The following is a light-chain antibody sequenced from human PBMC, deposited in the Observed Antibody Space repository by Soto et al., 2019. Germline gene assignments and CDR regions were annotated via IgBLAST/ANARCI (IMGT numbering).Light chain of an antibody. J-gene: IGLJ3*02. V-gene: IGLV2-23*01. CDR3: CSYAGVDIPMV. CDR2: EDT. CDR1: SKDVGNYKL. Sequence: QSALTQPASVSGSPGQSITISCTGTSKDVGNYKLVSWYQQHPDKAPKLIIYEDTNRPSGISDRFSGSKSGNTASLTISGLQAEDEADYYCCSYAGVDIPMVFGGGTKVTVL.